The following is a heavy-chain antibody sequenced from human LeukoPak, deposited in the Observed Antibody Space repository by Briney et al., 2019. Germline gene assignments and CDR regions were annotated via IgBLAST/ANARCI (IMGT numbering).Heavy chain of an antibody. CDR2: IIPIFGTA. V-gene: IGHV1-69*13. CDR1: GGTFSSYA. J-gene: IGHJ3*02. Sequence: ASVRVSCKASGGTFSSYAISWVRQAPGQGLEWMGGIIPIFGTANYAQKFQGRVTITADESTSTAYMELSSLRSEDTAVYYCARDGPKSSHAFDIWGQGTMVTVSS. CDR3: ARDGPKSSHAFDI.